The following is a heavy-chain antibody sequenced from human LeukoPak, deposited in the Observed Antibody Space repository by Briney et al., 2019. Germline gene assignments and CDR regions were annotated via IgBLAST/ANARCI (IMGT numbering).Heavy chain of an antibody. D-gene: IGHD3-10*01. CDR3: AKQPHYYGSGSYFDY. J-gene: IGHJ4*02. CDR1: GFTFSSYA. Sequence: GGSLRLSCAASGFTFSSYAMSWVRQAPGKGLEWVSAISGSGGSTYYADSVKGRFTISRDNSKHTLYLQMNSLRAEDTAVYYCAKQPHYYGSGSYFDYWGQGTLVTVSS. CDR2: ISGSGGST. V-gene: IGHV3-23*01.